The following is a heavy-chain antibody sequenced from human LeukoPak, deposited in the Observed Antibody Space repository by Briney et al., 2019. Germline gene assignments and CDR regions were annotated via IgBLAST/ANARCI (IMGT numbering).Heavy chain of an antibody. CDR1: GFTFSSYG. J-gene: IGHJ4*02. CDR2: IWYDGSNK. V-gene: IGHV3-33*06. CDR3: AKDRGWFGELLDDY. D-gene: IGHD3-10*01. Sequence: PGRSLRLSCAASGFTFSSYGMHWVRQAPGKGLEWVAVIWYDGSNKYYADSVMGRFTISRDNSKNTLYLQMNSLRAEDTAVYYCAKDRGWFGELLDDYWGQGTLVTVSS.